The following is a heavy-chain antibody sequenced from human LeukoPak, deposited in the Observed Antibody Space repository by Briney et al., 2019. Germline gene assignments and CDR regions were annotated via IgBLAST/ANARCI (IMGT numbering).Heavy chain of an antibody. CDR2: IGGSGSPI. CDR1: GFTFSSYE. D-gene: IGHD1-26*01. V-gene: IGHV3-48*03. CDR3: ASSGNYYPYLLDY. J-gene: IGHJ4*02. Sequence: GGSLRLSCAASGFTFSSYEMNWVRQAPGKGLEWVSYIGGSGSPIYYADSVKGRFTISRDNAKNSLFLQMNSLRAEDTAVYYCASSGNYYPYLLDYWGQGTLVTVSS.